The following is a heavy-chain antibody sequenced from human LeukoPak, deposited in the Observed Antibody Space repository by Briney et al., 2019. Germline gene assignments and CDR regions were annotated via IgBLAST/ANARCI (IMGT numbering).Heavy chain of an antibody. CDR1: GGTFSSYA. CDR2: IIPILGIA. CDR3: ASSRYCSSTSCYFSGWFDP. V-gene: IGHV1-69*04. D-gene: IGHD2-2*01. J-gene: IGHJ5*02. Sequence: ASVKVSCKASGGTFSSYAISWVRQAPGQGLEWMGRIIPILGIANYAQKFQGRVTITADKSTSTAYMELSSLRSEDTAVYYCASSRYCSSTSCYFSGWFDPWGQGTLVTVSS.